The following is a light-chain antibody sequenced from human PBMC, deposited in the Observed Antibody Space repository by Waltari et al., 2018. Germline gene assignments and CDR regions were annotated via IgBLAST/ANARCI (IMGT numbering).Light chain of an antibody. Sequence: EIVLTQSPGTVSLSPGEGATLSCRASPGVNGALAWYQQKPGQAPRLLIYHASNRATGIPDRFSGSGSGTDFSLTISRLEPEDFAVYYCQHYLRLPVTFGQGTKVEI. CDR3: QHYLRLPVT. V-gene: IGKV3-20*01. CDR1: PGVNGA. CDR2: HAS. J-gene: IGKJ1*01.